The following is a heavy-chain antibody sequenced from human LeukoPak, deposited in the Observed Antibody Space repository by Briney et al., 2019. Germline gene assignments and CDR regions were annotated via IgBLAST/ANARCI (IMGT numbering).Heavy chain of an antibody. D-gene: IGHD4-17*01. Sequence: SETLSLTCAVYGGSFSGYYWSWIRQPPGKGLEWIGQINHSGSTNYNPSLKSRVTISVDTSKNQFSLKLSSVTAADTAVYYCARVHYGDYLYYYYYMDVWGNGTTVTVSS. CDR1: GGSFSGYY. CDR2: INHSGST. CDR3: ARVHYGDYLYYYYYMDV. V-gene: IGHV4-34*01. J-gene: IGHJ6*03.